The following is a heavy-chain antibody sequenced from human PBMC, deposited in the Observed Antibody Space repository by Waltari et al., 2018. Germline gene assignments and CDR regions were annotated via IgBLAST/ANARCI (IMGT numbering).Heavy chain of an antibody. CDR1: GGSFSGYY. CDR2: INHSGST. J-gene: IGHJ6*03. D-gene: IGHD6-13*01. V-gene: IGHV4-34*01. Sequence: QVQLQQWGAGLLKPSETLSLTCAVYGGSFSGYYWSWIRQPPGKGLEWIGEINHSGSTNYNPSLMCRVTISVDTSKNQFSLKLSSVTAADTAVYYCARDLYSSSWYGYHYYYYMDVWGKGTTVTVSS. CDR3: ARDLYSSSWYGYHYYYYMDV.